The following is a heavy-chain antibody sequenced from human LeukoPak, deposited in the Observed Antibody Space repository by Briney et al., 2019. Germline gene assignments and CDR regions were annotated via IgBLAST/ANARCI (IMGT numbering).Heavy chain of an antibody. J-gene: IGHJ4*02. CDR3: ARDKKSGESSEIDY. V-gene: IGHV3-74*03. CDR2: INRDGSTT. D-gene: IGHD3-10*01. Sequence: RTGGSLRLSCAASGVTFSNYWVHWVRQAPGKGLVWVSRINRDGSTTKYADSVKGRFTVSRDNAKNTLNLQMNSLRAEDTAVYYCARDKKSGESSEIDYWGQGTLVTVSS. CDR1: GVTFSNYW.